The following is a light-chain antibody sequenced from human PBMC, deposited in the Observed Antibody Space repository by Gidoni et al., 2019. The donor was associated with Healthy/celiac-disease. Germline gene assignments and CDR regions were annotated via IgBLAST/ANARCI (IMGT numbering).Light chain of an antibody. V-gene: IGKV1-33*01. CDR2: DAS. CDR3: QQYDNQLT. CDR1: QDISNY. J-gene: IGKJ4*01. Sequence: DIQMTQSPSSLSASVGDRVTITFQASQDISNYLNWYQQKPGKAPKLLIYDASNLETGVPSRFSGSGSGTDFTFTISSLQPEDIATYYCQQYDNQLTFGGGTKVEIK.